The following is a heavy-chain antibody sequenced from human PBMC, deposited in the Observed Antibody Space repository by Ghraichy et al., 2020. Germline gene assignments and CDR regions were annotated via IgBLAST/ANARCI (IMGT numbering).Heavy chain of an antibody. CDR3: AREGNYFGSGSYSRYYNYYMDV. CDR1: GYTFTNYY. Sequence: SVKVSCKSFGYTFTNYYMHWVRQAPGQGLEWMGMINPSDGTITNAKKFQGRVTMTWDTSTGTAHMELSSLRSEDTAIYFCAREGNYFGSGSYSRYYNYYMDVWGKGTTVTGSS. CDR2: INPSDGTI. D-gene: IGHD3-10*01. J-gene: IGHJ6*03. V-gene: IGHV1-46*01.